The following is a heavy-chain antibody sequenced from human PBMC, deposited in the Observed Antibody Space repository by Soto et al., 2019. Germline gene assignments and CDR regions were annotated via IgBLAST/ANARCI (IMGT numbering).Heavy chain of an antibody. V-gene: IGHV4-34*01. J-gene: IGHJ6*02. D-gene: IGHD3-16*01. Sequence: PSETLSLTCAVYGGSFSGYYWSWIRQPPGKGLEWIGEINHSGSTNYNPSLKSRVTISVDTSKNQFSLKLSSVTAADTAVYYCARVPVRREFGYYYYGMDVWGQGTTVTVSS. CDR1: GGSFSGYY. CDR3: ARVPVRREFGYYYYGMDV. CDR2: INHSGST.